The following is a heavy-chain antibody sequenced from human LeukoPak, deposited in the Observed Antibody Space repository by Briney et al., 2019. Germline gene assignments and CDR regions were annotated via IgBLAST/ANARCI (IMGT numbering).Heavy chain of an antibody. J-gene: IGHJ4*02. CDR3: ARDAGTWGYGYNFDY. Sequence: PGGSLRLSCAASGFTLRSYGMHCVRQAPDKGLEWVAVISYDGNDKYYADSLKGRFTISRDNPKNTLYLQMNSLRAEDTAVYYCARDAGTWGYGYNFDYWGQGTLVSVSS. CDR1: GFTLRSYG. D-gene: IGHD6-13*01. CDR2: ISYDGNDK. V-gene: IGHV3-30*03.